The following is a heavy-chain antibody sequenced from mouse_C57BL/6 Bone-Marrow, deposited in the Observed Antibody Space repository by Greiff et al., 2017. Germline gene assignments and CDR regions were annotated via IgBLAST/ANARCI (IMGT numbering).Heavy chain of an antibody. J-gene: IGHJ3*01. V-gene: IGHV5-6*01. CDR1: GFTFSSYG. CDR2: ISSGGSYT. CDR3: ARPGGNYRGFAY. Sequence: EVKLMESGGDLVKPGGSLKLSCAASGFTFSSYGMSWVRQTPDKRLEWVATISSGGSYTYYPDSVKGRFTISRDNAKNTLYLQMSSLKSEDTAMYYCARPGGNYRGFAYWGQGTLVTVSA. D-gene: IGHD2-1*01.